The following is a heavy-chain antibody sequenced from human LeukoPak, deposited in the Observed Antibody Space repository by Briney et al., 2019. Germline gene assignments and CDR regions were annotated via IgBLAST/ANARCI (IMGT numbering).Heavy chain of an antibody. D-gene: IGHD5-18*01. CDR2: IFGSGGSP. CDR1: GFTFGSYA. V-gene: IGHV3-23*01. Sequence: GGSLRLTCEASGFTFGSYAMYWVRQAPGKGLEWVAGIFGSGGSPHYADSVKGRFTISRDNSKNTVYLQINSLRAEDTAVYYCGKTTAGYSSGQKPAWPVDYWGQGTLVTVSS. CDR3: GKTTAGYSSGQKPAWPVDY. J-gene: IGHJ4*02.